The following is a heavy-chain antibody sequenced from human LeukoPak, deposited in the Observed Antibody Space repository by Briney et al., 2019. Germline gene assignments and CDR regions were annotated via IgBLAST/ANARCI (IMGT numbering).Heavy chain of an antibody. D-gene: IGHD2-2*02. Sequence: GGSLRLSCEASGFTFSNYWMNWVRQAPGKGLEWVSYISSSGSTIYYADSVKGRFTISRDNAKNSLYLQMNSLRAEDTAVYYRARVYRGADYWGQGTLVTVSS. CDR1: GFTFSNYW. J-gene: IGHJ4*02. V-gene: IGHV3-48*04. CDR3: ARVYRGADY. CDR2: ISSSGSTI.